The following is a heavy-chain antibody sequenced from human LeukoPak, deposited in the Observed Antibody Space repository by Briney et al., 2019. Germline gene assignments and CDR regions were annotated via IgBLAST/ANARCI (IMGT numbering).Heavy chain of an antibody. Sequence: GGSLRLSCAASGLTFTTYAMRWVRQAPGKGLEWVSSLTGNGGTTYYADSVKGRFSISRDNPKNRLYLQMNSLRVEDTAVYYCAKVVNDYSSYDAFDMWGQGTMVTVSS. J-gene: IGHJ3*02. V-gene: IGHV3-23*01. CDR3: AKVVNDYSSYDAFDM. D-gene: IGHD5-12*01. CDR2: LTGNGGTT. CDR1: GLTFTTYA.